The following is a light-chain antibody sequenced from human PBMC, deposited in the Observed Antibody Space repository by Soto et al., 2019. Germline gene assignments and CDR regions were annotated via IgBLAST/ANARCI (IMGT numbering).Light chain of an antibody. V-gene: IGLV1-51*01. J-gene: IGLJ1*01. CDR2: YNN. Sequence: QSVLTQPPSVSAAPGQKVTITCSGSSSNIGNNYVSWYQQLPGTAPKLLIYYNNKRPSGIPDRCSGSKSGTSATLGITGLQTGDEADDYCGTWDSSLSAYVFGTGTKLTVL. CDR3: GTWDSSLSAYV. CDR1: SSNIGNNY.